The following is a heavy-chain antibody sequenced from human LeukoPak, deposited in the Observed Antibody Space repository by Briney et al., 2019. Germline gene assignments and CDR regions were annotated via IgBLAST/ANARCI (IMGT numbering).Heavy chain of an antibody. Sequence: GGSLRLSCAASGFTFNNYAMSWVRQAPGKGLEWVPAITDDGRSTYSADSVKGRFTISRDNSKNTLYLQMNSLRVEDTAVYFCVKGSAAARPYHFDYRGQGTLVAVSS. CDR3: VKGSAAARPYHFDY. V-gene: IGHV3-23*01. CDR1: GFTFNNYA. D-gene: IGHD6-6*01. CDR2: ITDDGRST. J-gene: IGHJ4*02.